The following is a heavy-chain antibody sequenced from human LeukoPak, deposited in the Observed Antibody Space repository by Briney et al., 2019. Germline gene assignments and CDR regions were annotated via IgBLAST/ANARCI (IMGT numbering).Heavy chain of an antibody. Sequence: SVKVSCKASGGTFSSYAISWVRQAPGQGLEWMGGIIPIFGTANYAQKFQGRVTITADESTSTAYMELSRLRSEDTAVYYCARGTPGYDFWSGYYKGVVWFDPWGQGTLVTVSS. J-gene: IGHJ5*02. D-gene: IGHD3-3*01. V-gene: IGHV1-69*13. CDR3: ARGTPGYDFWSGYYKGVVWFDP. CDR1: GGTFSSYA. CDR2: IIPIFGTA.